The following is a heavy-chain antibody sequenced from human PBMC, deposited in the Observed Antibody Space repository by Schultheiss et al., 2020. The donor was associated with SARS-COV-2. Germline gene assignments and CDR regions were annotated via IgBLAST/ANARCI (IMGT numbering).Heavy chain of an antibody. J-gene: IGHJ5*02. CDR1: GFTFSSYA. V-gene: IGHV3-23*01. Sequence: GESLKISCAASGFTFSSYAMSWVRQAPGKGLEWVSAISGSGGSTYYADSVKGRFTISRDNSKNTLYLQMNSLRAEDTAVYYCARDELSDSSGYYPGWFDPWGQGTLVTVSS. CDR3: ARDELSDSSGYYPGWFDP. CDR2: ISGSGGST. D-gene: IGHD3-22*01.